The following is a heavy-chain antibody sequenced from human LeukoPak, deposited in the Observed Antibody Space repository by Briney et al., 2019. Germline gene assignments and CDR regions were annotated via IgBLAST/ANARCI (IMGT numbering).Heavy chain of an antibody. Sequence: ASVKVSCKASGYTFTGYYIHWVRQAPGQGLEWMGWINPNSGDTNYAQKFQGRVTMTRDMSTSTVYMELSSLRSEDTAVYYCARIYSTSWYYFDYWGQGTLVTVSS. CDR2: INPNSGDT. CDR1: GYTFTGYY. V-gene: IGHV1-2*02. D-gene: IGHD2-2*01. CDR3: ARIYSTSWYYFDY. J-gene: IGHJ4*02.